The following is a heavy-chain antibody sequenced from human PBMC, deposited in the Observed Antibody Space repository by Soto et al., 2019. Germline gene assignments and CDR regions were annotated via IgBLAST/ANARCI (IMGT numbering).Heavy chain of an antibody. CDR3: PPSPDYSNDGMNV. D-gene: IGHD4-4*01. Sequence: PGGSLRLSCAASGLTFSSYAMHWVRQAPGKGLEWVGVISYDGSNKYYADSVKDRFTISRDNSKNTLYLQKTSQRAEHTAVYYCPPSPDYSNDGMNVWDKGTRVTVSS. CDR1: GLTFSSYA. J-gene: IGHJ6*04. V-gene: IGHV3-30-3*01. CDR2: ISYDGSNK.